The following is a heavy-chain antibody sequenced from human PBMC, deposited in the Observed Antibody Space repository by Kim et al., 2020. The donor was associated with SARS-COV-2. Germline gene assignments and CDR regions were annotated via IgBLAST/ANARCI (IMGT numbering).Heavy chain of an antibody. CDR2: INHSGST. CDR1: GGSMNNYY. CDR3: SRGHGYCSSGTCRRPVY. J-gene: IGHJ4*02. V-gene: IGHV4-34*01. D-gene: IGHD2-2*03. Sequence: SETLSLTCAVSGGSMNNYYWSWIRQSPGKGLEWIGEINHSGSTKYHPYLKSRVTISLDMSKNQFSLMLSSVTAADTAVYYCSRGHGYCSSGTCRRPVYWGQGPPVNVSS.